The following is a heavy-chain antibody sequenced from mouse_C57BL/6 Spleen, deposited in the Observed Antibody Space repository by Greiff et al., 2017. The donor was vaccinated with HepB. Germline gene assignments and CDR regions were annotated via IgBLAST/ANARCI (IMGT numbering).Heavy chain of an antibody. D-gene: IGHD1-1*01. CDR1: GYTFTDYY. CDR2: IYPGSGNT. CDR3: ARTGYYGPSGYFDV. V-gene: IGHV1-76*01. J-gene: IGHJ1*03. Sequence: VKVVESGAELVRPGASVKLSCKASGYTFTDYYINWVKQRPGQGLEWIARIYPGSGNTYYNEKFKGKATLTAEKSSSTAYMQLSSLTSEDSAVYFCARTGYYGPSGYFDVWGTGTTVTVSS.